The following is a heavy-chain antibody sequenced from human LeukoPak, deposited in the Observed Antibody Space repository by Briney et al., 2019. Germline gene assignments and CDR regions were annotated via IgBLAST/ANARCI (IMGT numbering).Heavy chain of an antibody. CDR2: TRYDEDNK. CDR3: AKDALVVVSRYYFDY. D-gene: IGHD2-15*01. V-gene: IGHV3-30*02. Sequence: PGGSLRLSCAASGFTFSSYGMNWVRQAPGKGLEWVAFTRYDEDNKHYADSVKGRFTISRDNAKNSLYLQMNSLRAEDTALYYCAKDALVVVSRYYFDYWGQGTLVTVSS. J-gene: IGHJ4*02. CDR1: GFTFSSYG.